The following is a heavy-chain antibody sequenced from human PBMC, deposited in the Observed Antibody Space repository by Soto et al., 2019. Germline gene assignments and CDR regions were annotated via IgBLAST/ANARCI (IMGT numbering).Heavy chain of an antibody. V-gene: IGHV1-46*03. J-gene: IGHJ6*03. Sequence: ASVKVSCKASGYTFTSYYMHWVRQAPGQGLEWMGIINPSGGSTSYAQKFQGRVTMTRDTSTSTVYMELSSLRSEDTAVYYCAGCSGYDSRYYYYMDVWGKGTTVTVSS. D-gene: IGHD5-12*01. CDR3: AGCSGYDSRYYYYMDV. CDR1: GYTFTSYY. CDR2: INPSGGST.